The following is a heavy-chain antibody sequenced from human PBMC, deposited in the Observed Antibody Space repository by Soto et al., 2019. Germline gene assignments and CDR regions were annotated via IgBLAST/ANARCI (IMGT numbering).Heavy chain of an antibody. CDR3: ARASYYYGSGSYCFDY. J-gene: IGHJ4*02. Sequence: SETLSLTCTVSGGSISSYYWSWIRQPPGKGLEWIGYIYYSGSTNYNPSLKSRVTISVDTSKNQFSLKLSSVTAADTAVYYCARASYYYGSGSYCFDYWGQGTLVTVSS. D-gene: IGHD3-10*01. CDR1: GGSISSYY. V-gene: IGHV4-59*01. CDR2: IYYSGST.